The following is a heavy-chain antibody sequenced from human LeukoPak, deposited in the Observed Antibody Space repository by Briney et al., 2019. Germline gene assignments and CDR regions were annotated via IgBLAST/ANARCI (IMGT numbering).Heavy chain of an antibody. V-gene: IGHV3-21*01. CDR1: GFTFSSYS. D-gene: IGHD6-6*01. CDR3: ARARWRPVEYSSSWSPFDY. CDR2: ISSSSSYI. Sequence: GGSLRLSCAASGFTFSSYSMNWVRQAPGKGLEWVSSISSSSSYIYYADSVKGRFTISRDNAKNSLYLQMNSLRAEDTAVYYCARARWRPVEYSSSWSPFDYWGQGTLVIVSS. J-gene: IGHJ4*02.